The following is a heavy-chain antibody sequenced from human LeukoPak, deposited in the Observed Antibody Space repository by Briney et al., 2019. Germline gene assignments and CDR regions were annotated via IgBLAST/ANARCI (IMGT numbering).Heavy chain of an antibody. J-gene: IGHJ5*02. V-gene: IGHV1-69*04. D-gene: IGHD6-13*01. CDR3: ARVLQHHLNWFDP. CDR2: IIPILGIA. Sequence: GSSVKVSCKASGGTFSSYAISWVRQAPGQGLEWMGRIIPILGIANYAQKFQGRVTITADKSTSTAYMELSSLRSEDTAVYYCARVLQHHLNWFDPWGQGTLVTVSS. CDR1: GGTFSSYA.